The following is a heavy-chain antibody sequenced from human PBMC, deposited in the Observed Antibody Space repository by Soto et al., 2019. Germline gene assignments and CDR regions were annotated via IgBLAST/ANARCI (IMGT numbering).Heavy chain of an antibody. Sequence: EVQLVESGGGLVQPGGSLRLSCAVSGFTFGSYWMNWVRLIPGKGLEWVAYINPDGSATYYVDSVKGRFTISRDNAKNSLYMQMNSMRVEDKYVYYCARAGYCGPGCYYYLDYWGQGTLVTVSS. V-gene: IGHV3-7*01. CDR1: GFTFGSYW. CDR2: INPDGSAT. D-gene: IGHD2-21*02. CDR3: ARAGYCGPGCYYYLDY. J-gene: IGHJ4*02.